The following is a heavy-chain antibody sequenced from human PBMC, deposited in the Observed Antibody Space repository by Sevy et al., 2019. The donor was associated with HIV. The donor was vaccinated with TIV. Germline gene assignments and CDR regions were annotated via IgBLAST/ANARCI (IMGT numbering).Heavy chain of an antibody. D-gene: IGHD2-21*02. CDR3: ARGYCGGDCYSRPYYYYGMDV. CDR2: ISYDGSNK. CDR1: GFTFSSYA. V-gene: IGHV3-30-3*01. Sequence: GGSLRLSCAASGFTFSSYAMHWVRQAPGKGLEWVAVISYDGSNKYYADSVEGRFTISRDNSKNTRYLQMNSLRAEETAGYDCARGYCGGDCYSRPYYYYGMDVWGQGTTVTVSS. J-gene: IGHJ6*02.